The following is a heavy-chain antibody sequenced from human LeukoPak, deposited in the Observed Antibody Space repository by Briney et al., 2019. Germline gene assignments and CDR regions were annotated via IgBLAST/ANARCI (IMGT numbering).Heavy chain of an antibody. Sequence: GGSLRLSCAASRFIFSTYGMHWVRQAPGKGLEWGVVISYDGSYESYADSVKGRFTISRDNSKNTLYLQMNSLRVEDTAVYYCAKGGPPTGASPRPWDFNYWGQGALVTVSS. CDR3: AKGGPPTGASPRPWDFNY. CDR1: RFIFSTYG. V-gene: IGHV3-30*18. CDR2: ISYDGSYE. J-gene: IGHJ4*02. D-gene: IGHD1-26*01.